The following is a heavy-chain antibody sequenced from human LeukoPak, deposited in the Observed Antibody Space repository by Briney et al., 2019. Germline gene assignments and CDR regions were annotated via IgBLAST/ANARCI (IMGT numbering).Heavy chain of an antibody. CDR3: AREYYYDSSGYYKVLDY. V-gene: IGHV3-74*01. CDR1: EFTFSSYW. Sequence: PGGSLRLSCAASEFTFSSYWMHWVRQAPGKGLVWVSRINSDGSSTSYADSVKGRFTISRDNAKNTLYLQMNSLRAEDTAVYYCAREYYYDSSGYYKVLDYWGQGTLVTVSS. D-gene: IGHD3-22*01. CDR2: INSDGSST. J-gene: IGHJ4*02.